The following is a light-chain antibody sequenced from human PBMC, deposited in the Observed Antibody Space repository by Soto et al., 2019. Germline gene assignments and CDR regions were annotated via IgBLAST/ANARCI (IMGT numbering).Light chain of an antibody. V-gene: IGKV3-15*01. CDR3: QQYNNWPPFT. J-gene: IGKJ3*01. CDR2: GAS. Sequence: EIVVTQSPDTLSLSPGEGATLSCRASQSLSSNLAWYQQKPGQAPRLLIHGASTRATGIPARFSGSGSGTEFTLTISSLQSEDFAIYYCQQYNNWPPFTFGPGTKVDIK. CDR1: QSLSSN.